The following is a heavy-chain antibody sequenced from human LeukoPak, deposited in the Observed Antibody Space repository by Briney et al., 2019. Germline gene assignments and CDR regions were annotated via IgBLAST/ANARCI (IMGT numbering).Heavy chain of an antibody. CDR3: AKEGVYSSSSKGIAVAGTDY. D-gene: IGHD6-19*01. CDR1: GFTFSSYG. J-gene: IGHJ4*02. CDR2: IWYDGSNK. Sequence: QSGGSLRLSCAASGFTFSSYGMHWVRQAPGKGLEWVAVIWYDGSNKYYADSVKGRFTISRDNSKNTLYLQMNSLRAEDTAVYYCAKEGVYSSSSKGIAVAGTDYWGQGTLVTASS. V-gene: IGHV3-33*06.